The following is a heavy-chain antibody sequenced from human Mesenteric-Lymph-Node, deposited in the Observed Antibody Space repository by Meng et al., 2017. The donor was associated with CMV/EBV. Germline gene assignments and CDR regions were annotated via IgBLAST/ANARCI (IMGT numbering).Heavy chain of an antibody. V-gene: IGHV3-23*01. Sequence: GESLKISCAASGFTFGNFAMNWVRQAPGKGLEWVSGISASGGGTYYADSVKGRFTISRDNSKNTLYLHMNSLRAEDTAVYYCAKAVVVPAAIGAFDIWGQGTMVTVSS. CDR1: GFTFGNFA. CDR3: AKAVVVPAAIGAFDI. J-gene: IGHJ3*02. CDR2: ISASGGGT. D-gene: IGHD2-2*02.